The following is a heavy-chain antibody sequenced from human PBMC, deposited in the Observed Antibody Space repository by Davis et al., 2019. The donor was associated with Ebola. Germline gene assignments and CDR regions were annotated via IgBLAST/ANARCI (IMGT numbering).Heavy chain of an antibody. CDR1: GGSFSGYY. CDR3: ASPNPAYYYDSSGVLYY. V-gene: IGHV4-34*01. J-gene: IGHJ4*02. D-gene: IGHD3-22*01. Sequence: PSETLSLTCAVYGGSFSGYYWSWIRQPPGKGLEWIGEINHSGSTNYNPSLKSRVTISVDTSKNQFSLKLSSVTAADTAVYYCASPNPAYYYDSSGVLYYWGQGTLVTVSS. CDR2: INHSGST.